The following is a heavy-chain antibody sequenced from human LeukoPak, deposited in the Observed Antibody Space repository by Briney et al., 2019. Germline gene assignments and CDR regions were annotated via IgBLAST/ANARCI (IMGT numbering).Heavy chain of an antibody. CDR3: AKETWGLAVAGFDY. Sequence: GRSLRPSCAASGFIFSSYGMHWVRQAPGKGLEWVAFISYDGGDKNYADAVKGRFTISRDTSKNTLYLQMNSLRAEDTAVYYCAKETWGLAVAGFDYWGQGTLVTVSS. D-gene: IGHD6-19*01. J-gene: IGHJ4*02. CDR2: ISYDGGDK. CDR1: GFIFSSYG. V-gene: IGHV3-30*18.